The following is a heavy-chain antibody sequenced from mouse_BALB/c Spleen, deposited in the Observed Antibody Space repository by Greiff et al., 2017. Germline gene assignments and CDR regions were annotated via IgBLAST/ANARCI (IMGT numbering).Heavy chain of an antibody. CDR3: ASYRYDGYYFDY. J-gene: IGHJ2*01. CDR2: INPDSSTI. D-gene: IGHD2-14*01. CDR1: GFDFSRYW. V-gene: IGHV4-1*02. Sequence: EVKVIESGGGLVQPGGSLKLSCAASGFDFSRYWMSWVRQAPGKGLEWIGEINPDSSTINYTPSLKDKFIISRDNAKNTLYLQMSKVRSEDTALYYCASYRYDGYYFDYWGQGTTLTVSS.